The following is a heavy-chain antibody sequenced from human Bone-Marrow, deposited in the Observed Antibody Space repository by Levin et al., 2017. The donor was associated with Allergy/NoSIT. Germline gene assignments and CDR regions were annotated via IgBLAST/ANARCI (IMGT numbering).Heavy chain of an antibody. CDR3: SRSVFGEVLDY. V-gene: IGHV1-2*02. Sequence: GASVKVSCKASGYTFTDYYMHWVRQAPGQGLEWMGWIDPKTGATNPAQKFQGRVTLTRDTSTSTYYMELRSLTFDDTAVYYCSRSVFGEVLDYWGQGTLVPVSS. CDR1: GYTFTDYY. J-gene: IGHJ4*02. CDR2: IDPKTGAT. D-gene: IGHD3-16*01.